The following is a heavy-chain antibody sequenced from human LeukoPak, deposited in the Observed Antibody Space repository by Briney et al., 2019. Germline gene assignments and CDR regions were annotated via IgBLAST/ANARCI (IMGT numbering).Heavy chain of an antibody. Sequence: GGSLRLSCAASGFTFSSYGMHWVRQAPGKGLEWVSSISSSSSYIYYADSVKGRFTISRDNAKNSLYLQMNSLRAEDTAVYYCARERITMVRGVTMQDAFDIWGQGTMVTVSS. CDR1: GFTFSSYG. CDR2: ISSSSSYI. CDR3: ARERITMVRGVTMQDAFDI. J-gene: IGHJ3*02. V-gene: IGHV3-21*01. D-gene: IGHD3-10*01.